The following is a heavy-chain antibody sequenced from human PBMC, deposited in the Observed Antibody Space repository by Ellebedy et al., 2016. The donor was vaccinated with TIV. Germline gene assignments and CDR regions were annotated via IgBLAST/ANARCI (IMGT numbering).Heavy chain of an antibody. CDR1: GFIFSTYS. V-gene: IGHV3-21*01. D-gene: IGHD6-19*01. J-gene: IGHJ4*02. CDR3: ARDPGSGWYFDY. CDR2: ISSSSSYI. Sequence: PGGSLRLSCAASGFIFSTYSMNWVRQAPGKGLEWVTSISSSSSYIYYADSVKGRFTISRDDAKNSLYLQMNSLRDEDTAVYYCARDPGSGWYFDYWGQGTLVTVSS.